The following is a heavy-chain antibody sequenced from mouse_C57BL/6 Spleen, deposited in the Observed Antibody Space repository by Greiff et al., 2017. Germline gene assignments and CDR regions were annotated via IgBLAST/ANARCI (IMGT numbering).Heavy chain of an antibody. D-gene: IGHD1-1*01. CDR1: GFTFSSYA. Sequence: EVKVVESGEGLVKPGGSLKLSCAASGFTFSSYAMSWVRQTPEKRLEWVAYISSGGDYIYYADTVKGRFTISRDNARNTLYLQMSSLKSEDTAMYYCTREGGIYYYGSSYFDYWGQGTTLTVSS. J-gene: IGHJ2*01. CDR3: TREGGIYYYGSSYFDY. V-gene: IGHV5-9-1*02. CDR2: ISSGGDYI.